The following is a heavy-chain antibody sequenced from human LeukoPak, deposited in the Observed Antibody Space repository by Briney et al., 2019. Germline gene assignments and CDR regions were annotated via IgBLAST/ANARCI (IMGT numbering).Heavy chain of an antibody. J-gene: IGHJ5*02. CDR3: ARQYLAYSSSTNWFDP. D-gene: IGHD2-2*01. Sequence: VESLKISCKGSRSIFTSYWIAWVRQMPGKGLEWMGIIYPGDSHTRYSPSFQGQVTISADKSINTAYLQWSSLKASDTAMYYCARQYLAYSSSTNWFDPWGQGTLVTVSS. CDR1: RSIFTSYW. CDR2: IYPGDSHT. V-gene: IGHV5-51*01.